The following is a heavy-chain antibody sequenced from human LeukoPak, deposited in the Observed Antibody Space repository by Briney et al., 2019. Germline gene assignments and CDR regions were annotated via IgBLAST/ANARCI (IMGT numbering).Heavy chain of an antibody. V-gene: IGHV3-48*04. Sequence: GGSPRLSCAASGFTFSNYIMNWVRQAPGKGLEWVSYISSSGSTIYYADSVKGRFTISRDNAKNSLYLQMNSLRAEDTAVYYCAELGITMIGGVWGKGTTVTISS. CDR2: ISSSGSTI. CDR1: GFTFSNYI. J-gene: IGHJ6*04. CDR3: AELGITMIGGV. D-gene: IGHD3-10*02.